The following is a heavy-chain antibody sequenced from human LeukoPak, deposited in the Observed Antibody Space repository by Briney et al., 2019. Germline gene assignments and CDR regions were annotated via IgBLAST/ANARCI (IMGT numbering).Heavy chain of an antibody. Sequence: SETLSLTCTVSGGSISSGSYYWSRIRQPAGKGLEWIGRIYTSGSTNYNPSLKSRVTISVDTSKNQFSLKLSSVTAADTAVYYCARERWRGWYGVWGQGTLVTVSS. J-gene: IGHJ4*02. D-gene: IGHD6-19*01. CDR2: IYTSGST. CDR1: GGSISSGSYY. V-gene: IGHV4-61*02. CDR3: ARERWRGWYGV.